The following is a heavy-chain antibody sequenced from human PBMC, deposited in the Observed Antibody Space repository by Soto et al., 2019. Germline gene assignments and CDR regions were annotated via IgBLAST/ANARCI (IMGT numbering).Heavy chain of an antibody. CDR2: ITGSGGST. D-gene: IGHD6-6*01. CDR3: AKHLEHGWQLVTSAKVDY. CDR1: GFTFRTYA. V-gene: IGHV3-23*01. Sequence: PGGSLRLSCAVSGFTFRTYAMSWVRQAPGKGLEWVTGITGSGGSTYYADSVKGRFTISRDNSKNTLFLQMESLRAEDTATYYCAKHLEHGWQLVTSAKVDYWGQGTLVTVSS. J-gene: IGHJ4*02.